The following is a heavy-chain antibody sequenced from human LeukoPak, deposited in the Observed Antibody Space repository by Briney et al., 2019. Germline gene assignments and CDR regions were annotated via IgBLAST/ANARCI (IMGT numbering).Heavy chain of an antibody. V-gene: IGHV1-18*01. CDR3: ARLDRFGESGWFDP. Sequence: ASVKVSCKASGYTFTSYGISWVRQAPGQGLEWMGWISAYNGNTNYAQKLRGRVTMTTDTSTSTAYMELRSLRSDDTAVYYCARLDRFGESGWFDPWGQGTLVTVSS. CDR1: GYTFTSYG. J-gene: IGHJ5*02. D-gene: IGHD3-10*01. CDR2: ISAYNGNT.